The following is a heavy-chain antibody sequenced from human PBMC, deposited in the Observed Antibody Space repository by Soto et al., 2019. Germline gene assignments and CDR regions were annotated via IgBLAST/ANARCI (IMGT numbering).Heavy chain of an antibody. J-gene: IGHJ4*02. CDR3: ARAIGPTLFVY. CDR2: IGTAGDT. D-gene: IGHD3-3*01. V-gene: IGHV3-13*04. CDR1: GFTFSSYD. Sequence: EVQLVESGGGLVQPGGSLRLSCSASGFTFSSYDMHWVRQGPGKGLEWVSAIGTAGDTNYAGSVKGRFTISRENAKNSLYLQMNSLRAGDTAIYFCARAIGPTLFVYWGQGTLVTVSS.